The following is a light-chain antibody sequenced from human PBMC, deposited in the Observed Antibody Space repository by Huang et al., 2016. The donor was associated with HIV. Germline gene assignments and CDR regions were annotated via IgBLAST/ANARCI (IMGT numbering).Light chain of an antibody. Sequence: DIVMTQSPLSLPVTPGEPASISCRSSQSLFHRNGYNYLDWYLQKQGQSPQLLIYLGSNRASGVPDRFSGSGSGTEFTLRISRAEAEDVGVYYCMQALQTPYTFGQGTKLEIK. CDR2: LGS. CDR1: QSLFHRNGYNY. J-gene: IGKJ2*01. V-gene: IGKV2-28*01. CDR3: MQALQTPYT.